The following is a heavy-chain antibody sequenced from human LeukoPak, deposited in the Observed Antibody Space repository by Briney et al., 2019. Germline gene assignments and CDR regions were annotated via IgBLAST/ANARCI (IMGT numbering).Heavy chain of an antibody. CDR2: ISSSGTAI. Sequence: GGSLRLSCAASGFPLSSYSINWVRQAPGKGLEWVSYISSSGTAIYYVDSVKGRFTVSRDNAKNSLFLQMNSPRAEDTAVYYCVRVKGSYFDYWGQGALVTVSS. V-gene: IGHV3-48*01. CDR3: VRVKGSYFDY. J-gene: IGHJ4*02. D-gene: IGHD2-15*01. CDR1: GFPLSSYS.